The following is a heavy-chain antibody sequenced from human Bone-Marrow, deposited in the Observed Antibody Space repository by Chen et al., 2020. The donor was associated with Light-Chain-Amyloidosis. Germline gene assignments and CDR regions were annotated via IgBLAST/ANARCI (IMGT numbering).Heavy chain of an antibody. CDR1: GGTFSSYA. CDR2: IIPIFGTA. J-gene: IGHJ6*02. D-gene: IGHD2-2*01. CDR3: AQKSAGFCSSTSCSRVLYGMDV. Sequence: QVQLVQSGAEVKKPGSSVKVSCKASGGTFSSYAISWVRQAPGQGLEWMGGIIPIFGTANYARKFQGRVTITADESTSTAYMELSSLRSEDTAVYYCAQKSAGFCSSTSCSRVLYGMDVWGQGTTVTVSS. V-gene: IGHV1-69*01.